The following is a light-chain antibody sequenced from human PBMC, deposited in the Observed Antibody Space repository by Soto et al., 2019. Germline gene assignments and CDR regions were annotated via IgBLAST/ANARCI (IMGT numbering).Light chain of an antibody. J-gene: IGLJ1*01. CDR2: DVS. Sequence: QSVLTQPRSVSGSPGQSVTISCTGTSSDVGGYTYVSWYQQQPGKAPKLVISDVSNRPSGVSDRFSGSKSGNTASLTISGLQTEDEADYYCASYTTSSTYVFGTGTKVTVL. CDR1: SSDVGGYTY. CDR3: ASYTTSSTYV. V-gene: IGLV2-14*01.